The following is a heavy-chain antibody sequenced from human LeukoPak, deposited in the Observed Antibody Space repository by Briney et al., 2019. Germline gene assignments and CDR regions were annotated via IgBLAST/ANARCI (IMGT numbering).Heavy chain of an antibody. V-gene: IGHV3-53*01. D-gene: IGHD2-2*01. CDR1: GFTVSSNY. CDR2: IYSGGST. J-gene: IGHJ4*02. Sequence: PGGSLRLSCAASGFTVSSNYMSWVRQAPGKGLEWVSVIYSGGSTYYADSAKGRFTISRDNSKNTLYLQMNSLRAEDTAVYYCARAVVVPARYYFDYWGQGTLVTVSS. CDR3: ARAVVVPARYYFDY.